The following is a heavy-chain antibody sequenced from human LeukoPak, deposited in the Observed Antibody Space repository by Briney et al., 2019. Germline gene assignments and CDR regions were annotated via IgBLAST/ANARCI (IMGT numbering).Heavy chain of an antibody. Sequence: GGTLRLSCAASGFTFSSYTMNWVRQPPGKGLEWVSNIGTSSTTIYYADSVKGRFTISRDNAKNSLYLQMNSLRADDTAVYYCARFAAGGSYYYYMDVWGKGTTVTVSS. CDR2: IGTSSTTI. D-gene: IGHD6-25*01. CDR1: GFTFSSYT. J-gene: IGHJ6*03. V-gene: IGHV3-48*01. CDR3: ARFAAGGSYYYYMDV.